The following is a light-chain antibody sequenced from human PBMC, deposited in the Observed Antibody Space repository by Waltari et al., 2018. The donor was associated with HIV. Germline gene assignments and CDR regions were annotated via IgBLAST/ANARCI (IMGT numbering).Light chain of an antibody. CDR3: AAWDDGLNGVI. V-gene: IGLV1-36*01. CDR2: NDD. Sequence: QSVLTQSPSVSEAPGQSITISCSGGDSNLGSHAFKWYQQFPGKPPRLLVYNDDLILSGVSDRLSASKSGTSASLAINDLQSEHESHYYCAAWDDGLNGVIFGGGTKVTVL. J-gene: IGLJ2*01. CDR1: DSNLGSHA.